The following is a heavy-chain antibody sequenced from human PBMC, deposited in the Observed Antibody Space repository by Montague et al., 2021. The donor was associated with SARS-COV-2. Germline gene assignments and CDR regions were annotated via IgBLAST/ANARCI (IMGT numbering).Heavy chain of an antibody. CDR2: IYYTGXT. J-gene: IGHJ3*01. D-gene: IGHD3-22*01. Sequence: SETLSLTCTVSGGSITNNIDYWAWIRQPPGKGLEWIGSIYYTGXTXYXXXXKXRVPISVVTSKNHFTLKLSSVTAAETAVYYCARLKRYFDSSGSPSAFDFWGQGTKVTVSS. CDR3: ARLKRYFDSSGSPSAFDF. V-gene: IGHV4-39*02. CDR1: GGSITNNIDY.